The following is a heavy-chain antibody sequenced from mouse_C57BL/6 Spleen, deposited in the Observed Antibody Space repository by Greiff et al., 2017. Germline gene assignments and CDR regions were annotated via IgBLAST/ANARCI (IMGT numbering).Heavy chain of an antibody. CDR2: ISDGGSYT. CDR1: GFSFSSYA. D-gene: IGHD1-1*01. J-gene: IGHJ3*01. Sequence: EVQGVESGGGLVKPGGSLKLSCAASGFSFSSYAMSWVRQTPEKRLEWVATISDGGSYTYYPDNVPGRFTISRDNAKNNLYLQMSPLKSADTAMDYCAREDYYGSSAVAYWGQGTLVTVSA. V-gene: IGHV5-4*01. CDR3: AREDYYGSSAVAY.